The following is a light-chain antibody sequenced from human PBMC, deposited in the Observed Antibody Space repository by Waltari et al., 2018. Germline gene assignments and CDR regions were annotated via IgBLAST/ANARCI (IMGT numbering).Light chain of an antibody. CDR3: CSYAGSSTWV. CDR2: EVS. J-gene: IGLJ3*02. Sequence: QSALTQPASVSGSPGQSITISCTGTSSDVGVYNLVPWYQQHPGKAPKLMIYEVSKRPSGVSNRFSGSKSGNTASLTISGLQAEDEADYYCCSYAGSSTWVFGGGTKLTVL. CDR1: SSDVGVYNL. V-gene: IGLV2-23*02.